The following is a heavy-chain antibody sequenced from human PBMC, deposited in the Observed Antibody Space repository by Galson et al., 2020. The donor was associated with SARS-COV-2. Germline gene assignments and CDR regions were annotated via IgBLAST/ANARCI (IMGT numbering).Heavy chain of an antibody. J-gene: IGHJ1*01. V-gene: IGHV3-74*01. Sequence: GGSLRLSCAASGFTFSSYWMHWVRQAPGKGLVWVSRINSDGSSTSYADSVKGRFTISRDNAKNTLYLQMNSLRAEDTAVYYCARVSIPYYDSSGYYHLAEYFQHWGQGTLVTVSS. CDR1: GFTFSSYW. CDR3: ARVSIPYYDSSGYYHLAEYFQH. CDR2: INSDGSST. D-gene: IGHD3-22*01.